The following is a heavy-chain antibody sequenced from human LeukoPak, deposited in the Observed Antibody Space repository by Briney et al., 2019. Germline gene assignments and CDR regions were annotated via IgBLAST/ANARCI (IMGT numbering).Heavy chain of an antibody. J-gene: IGHJ6*03. CDR3: AKGGDSGYDSPPPYYYYMDV. D-gene: IGHD5-12*01. CDR1: GFTFSSYG. Sequence: GGSLRLSCAASGFTFSSYGMSWVRQAPGKGLEWVSAISGSGGSTYYADSVKGRFTISRDNSKNTLYLQMNSLRAEDTAVYYCAKGGDSGYDSPPPYYYYMDVWGKGTTVTISS. CDR2: ISGSGGST. V-gene: IGHV3-23*01.